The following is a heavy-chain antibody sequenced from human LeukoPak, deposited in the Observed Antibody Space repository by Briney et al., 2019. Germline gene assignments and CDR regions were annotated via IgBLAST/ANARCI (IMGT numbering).Heavy chain of an antibody. CDR3: GRDLDWNDGVCDY. Sequence: PGGSLRLSCAASGFAFSSYNMNWVRQAPGKGLEWVSSISTSGAYIYYADSVKGRFTISRDNAKSSLYLLMNSLRAEDTAVYYCGRDLDWNDGVCDYWGQGTLVTVSS. CDR2: ISTSGAYI. CDR1: GFAFSSYN. V-gene: IGHV3-21*01. J-gene: IGHJ4*02. D-gene: IGHD1-1*01.